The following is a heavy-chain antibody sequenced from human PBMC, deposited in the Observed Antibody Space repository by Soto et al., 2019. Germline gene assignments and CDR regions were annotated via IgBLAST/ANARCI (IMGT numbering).Heavy chain of an antibody. CDR1: GFTFSSYE. Sequence: PGGSLRLSCAASGFTFSSYEMNWVRQAPGKGLEWVSYISSSGSTIYYADSVKGRFTISRDNAKNSLYLQMNSLRAEDTAVYYCARAERGSSDYYYYYGMDVWGQGTTVTVSS. CDR2: ISSSGSTI. D-gene: IGHD3-10*01. J-gene: IGHJ6*02. V-gene: IGHV3-48*03. CDR3: ARAERGSSDYYYYYGMDV.